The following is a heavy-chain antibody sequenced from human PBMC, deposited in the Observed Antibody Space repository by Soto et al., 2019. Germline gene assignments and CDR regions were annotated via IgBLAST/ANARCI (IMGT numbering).Heavy chain of an antibody. CDR3: EREKYSGYVIFDY. D-gene: IGHD5-12*01. J-gene: IGHJ4*02. Sequence: ASVKVSCKASGYTFTGYAMHWVRQAPGQRLEWMGWINAGNGNTKYSQKFQGRVTITRDTSASTAYMELSSLRSEDTAVYYCEREKYSGYVIFDYWGQGTLVTVSS. CDR2: INAGNGNT. V-gene: IGHV1-3*01. CDR1: GYTFTGYA.